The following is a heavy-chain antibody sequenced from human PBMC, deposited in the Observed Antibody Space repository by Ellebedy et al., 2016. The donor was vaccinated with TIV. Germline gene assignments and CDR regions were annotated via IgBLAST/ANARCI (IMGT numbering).Heavy chain of an antibody. V-gene: IGHV3-23*01. CDR3: AKVGHDQGDYGLSYFDR. Sequence: GESLKISCAASGFTFSTNAMGWVRQSPERGLEWIAAISGGGGSTYYTDSVRGRFTISRENSTNRLYLQMNTLRADDTATYHCAKVGHDQGDYGLSYFDRWGQGTLVTVSS. D-gene: IGHD4-17*01. CDR1: GFTFSTNA. CDR2: ISGGGGST. J-gene: IGHJ4*02.